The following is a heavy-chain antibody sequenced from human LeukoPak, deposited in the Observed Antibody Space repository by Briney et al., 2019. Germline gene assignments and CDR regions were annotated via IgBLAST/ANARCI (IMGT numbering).Heavy chain of an antibody. V-gene: IGHV5-51*07. J-gene: IGHJ1*01. D-gene: IGHD1-26*01. CDR1: GYSFTTYW. CDR2: ISPDDSDI. CDR3: ARHEGSGSYYSY. Sequence: GESLKISRKGSGYSFTTYWIAWVHQMPGGGLEWMGIISPDDSDIRYSPSFQGHVTISADKSISTAYLQWSSLQASDTAMYYCARHEGSGSYYSYWGQGTLVTVSS.